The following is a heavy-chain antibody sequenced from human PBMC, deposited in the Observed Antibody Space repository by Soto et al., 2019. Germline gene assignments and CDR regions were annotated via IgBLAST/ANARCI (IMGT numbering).Heavy chain of an antibody. CDR1: GYSFTSYG. CDR2: INTFNGNT. J-gene: IGHJ4*02. Sequence: QVQLVQSGPEVKKPGASVKVSCKASGYSFTSYGVTWVRQAPGQGLEGMGWINTFNGNTNYAQNLQGRVSMTTDTSTSKVYMDLRSLRSDDTAVYYCARAMAPDNSDYWGKGTRVTVSS. V-gene: IGHV1-18*01. CDR3: ARAMAPDNSDY.